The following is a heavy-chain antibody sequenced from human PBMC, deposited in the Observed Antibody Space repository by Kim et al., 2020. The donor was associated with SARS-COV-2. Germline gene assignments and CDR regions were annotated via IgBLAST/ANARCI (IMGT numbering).Heavy chain of an antibody. CDR3: ARVSRGFEWYLDL. CDR1: GYTFTSYC. V-gene: IGHV1-18*01. Sequence: ASVKVSCKASGYTFTSYCINWVRQAPGQGLEWMGWIGAYNGNTNYAQKLQGRVTMTTDTSTGTAYMELRSLRSDDTAVYYCARVSRGFEWYLDLWGRGALGTVSS. CDR2: IGAYNGNT. J-gene: IGHJ2*01. D-gene: IGHD3-10*01.